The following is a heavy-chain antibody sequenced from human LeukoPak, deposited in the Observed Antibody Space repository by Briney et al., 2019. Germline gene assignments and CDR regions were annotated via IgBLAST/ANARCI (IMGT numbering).Heavy chain of an antibody. CDR1: GYTFTIYG. V-gene: IGHV1-18*01. Sequence: ASVTVSCKASGYTFTIYGISWVRQAPGQGLEWMGWISAYNGNTNYAQKLQGRVTMTTDTSTSTAYMELRSLRSDDTAVYYCAREYARGIAAAGTPTSYWGQGTLVTVSS. J-gene: IGHJ4*02. D-gene: IGHD6-13*01. CDR3: AREYARGIAAAGTPTSY. CDR2: ISAYNGNT.